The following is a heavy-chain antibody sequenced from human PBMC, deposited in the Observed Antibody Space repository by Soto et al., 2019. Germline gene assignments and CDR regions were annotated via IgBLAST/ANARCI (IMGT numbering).Heavy chain of an antibody. D-gene: IGHD4-17*01. CDR3: ARVYGDYEAVYYYYYMDV. V-gene: IGHV3-21*01. Sequence: GGSLRLSCAASGFTFSSYAMSWVRQAPGKGLEWVSSISSSSSYIYYADSVKGRFTISRDNAKNSLYLQMNSLRAEDTAVYYCARVYGDYEAVYYYYYMDVWGKGTTVTVSS. CDR2: ISSSSSYI. J-gene: IGHJ6*03. CDR1: GFTFSSYA.